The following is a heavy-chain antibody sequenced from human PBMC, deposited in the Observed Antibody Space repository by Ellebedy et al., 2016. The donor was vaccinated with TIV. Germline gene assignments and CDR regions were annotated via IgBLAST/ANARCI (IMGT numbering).Heavy chain of an antibody. CDR3: ARGSSASC. CDR2: IKEDGSEK. D-gene: IGHD2-2*01. J-gene: IGHJ4*02. V-gene: IGHV3-7*04. Sequence: PGGSLRLSCTASGFIFSDYWMSWVRQAPGKGLEWVASIKEDGSEKKFVESVKGRFTITRDNARNSLYLQTNSMRAEDTALYYCARGSSASCWGQGTQLPVSS. CDR1: GFIFSDYW.